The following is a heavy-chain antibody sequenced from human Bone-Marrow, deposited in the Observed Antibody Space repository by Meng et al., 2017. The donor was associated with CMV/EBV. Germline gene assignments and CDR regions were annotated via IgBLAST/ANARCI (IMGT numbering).Heavy chain of an antibody. CDR1: GFTFSNAW. D-gene: IGHD4-23*01. Sequence: GESLKISCAASGFTFSNAWMSWVRQAPGKGLVWVSRINSDGSSTSYADSVKGRFTISRDNAKNFLYVQMNSLKPGDTALYYCAKDIGAYAGFETWGQGTTVTVSS. CDR2: INSDGSST. J-gene: IGHJ6*02. V-gene: IGHV3-74*01. CDR3: AKDIGAYAGFET.